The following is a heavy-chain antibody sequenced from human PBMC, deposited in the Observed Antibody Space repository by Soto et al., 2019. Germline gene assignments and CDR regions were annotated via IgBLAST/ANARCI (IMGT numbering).Heavy chain of an antibody. J-gene: IGHJ5*01. V-gene: IGHV1-18*04. D-gene: IGHD2-2*01. Sequence: VKVSCKASGSTSADFGISWVRQATGQGLEWMGWVSGNNGASNPAPKVQGRITMTLDPSTGVSYMALRSLRSDDTAIYYCVRDQKYFRVNGNWFDSWGQGTLVTVSS. CDR2: VSGNNGAS. CDR3: VRDQKYFRVNGNWFDS. CDR1: GSTSADFG.